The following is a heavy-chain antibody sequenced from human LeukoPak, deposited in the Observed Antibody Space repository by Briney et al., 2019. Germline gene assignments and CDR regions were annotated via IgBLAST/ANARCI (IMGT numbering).Heavy chain of an antibody. J-gene: IGHJ4*02. Sequence: GSLRLSCAASAFTFSNYDMSWVRQAPGKGLEWVSAISGRTGGTYYADSVKGRFTISRDNSKSTLYLQMDSLRAEDTAVYYCAKCGNSGCHLIDYWGQGTLVTVSS. CDR3: AKCGNSGCHLIDY. CDR1: AFTFSNYD. CDR2: ISGRTGGT. D-gene: IGHD5-12*01. V-gene: IGHV3-23*01.